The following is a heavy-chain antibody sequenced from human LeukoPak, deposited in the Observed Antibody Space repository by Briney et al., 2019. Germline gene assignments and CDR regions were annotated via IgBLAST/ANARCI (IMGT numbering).Heavy chain of an antibody. D-gene: IGHD5-18*01. CDR2: IYYSGST. CDR1: GGSISSGGYY. CDR3: ARHNEGGVDTAMAAFDY. V-gene: IGHV4-31*03. Sequence: SETLSLTCTVSGGSISSGGYYWRWIRQHPGTGLEWIGYIYYSGSTYYNPSLKSRVTISVDTSKNQFSLKLSSVTAADTAVYYCARHNEGGVDTAMAAFDYWGQGTLVTVSS. J-gene: IGHJ4*02.